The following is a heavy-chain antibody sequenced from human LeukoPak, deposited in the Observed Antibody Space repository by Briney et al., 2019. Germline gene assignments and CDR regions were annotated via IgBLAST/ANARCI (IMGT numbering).Heavy chain of an antibody. V-gene: IGHV3-33*06. J-gene: IGHJ4*02. D-gene: IGHD2-21*02. Sequence: GRSLRLSCAASGFTFSRYGMHWVRQAPGKGVEWVAVIWYDGSNKYYADSVKGRFTISRDNSKNTLYLQMNSLRAEDAAVYYCAKDPPYCGGDCYYDYWGQGTLVTVSS. CDR2: IWYDGSNK. CDR1: GFTFSRYG. CDR3: AKDPPYCGGDCYYDY.